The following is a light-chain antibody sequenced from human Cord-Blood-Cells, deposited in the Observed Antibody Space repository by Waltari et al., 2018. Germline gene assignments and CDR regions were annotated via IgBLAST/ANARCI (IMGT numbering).Light chain of an antibody. CDR1: QSISSW. CDR2: DAS. Sequence: DIQMTQSPSTLSASVGDRVTITCRASQSISSWLAWYQQKPGKAPKLLIYDASSLESGVPSRFSGSGSGTEFTLTISSLQPDDXATYYCQQXNSYSTFX. J-gene: IGKJ1*01. V-gene: IGKV1-5*01. CDR3: QQXNSYST.